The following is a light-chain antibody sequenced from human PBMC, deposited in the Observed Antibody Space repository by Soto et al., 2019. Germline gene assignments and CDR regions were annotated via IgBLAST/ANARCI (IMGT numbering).Light chain of an antibody. CDR2: EDN. V-gene: IGLV6-57*02. Sequence: NFMLTQPHPVSESPGKTVTISCTGSSGSIASNYVQWYQQRPGSAPTTVIYEDNQRPSGVPDRFSGSIDSSSNSASLTISGLKTEDEADYYCQSYDSSNLAVFGGGTQLTVL. CDR1: SGSIASNY. J-gene: IGLJ7*01. CDR3: QSYDSSNLAV.